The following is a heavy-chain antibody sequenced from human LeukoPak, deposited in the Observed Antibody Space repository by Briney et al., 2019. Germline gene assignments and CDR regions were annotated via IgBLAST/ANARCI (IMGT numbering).Heavy chain of an antibody. CDR1: GCTFSGSA. CDR3: TRRAPSGSYLGDAFDI. CDR2: IRSKANSYAT. V-gene: IGHV3-73*01. D-gene: IGHD1-26*01. J-gene: IGHJ3*02. Sequence: GGSLRLSCAASGCTFSGSAMHWVRQASGKGLEWVGRIRSKANSYATAYAASVKGRFTISRDDSKNTAYLQMNSLKTEDTAVYYCTRRAPSGSYLGDAFDIWGQGTMVTVSS.